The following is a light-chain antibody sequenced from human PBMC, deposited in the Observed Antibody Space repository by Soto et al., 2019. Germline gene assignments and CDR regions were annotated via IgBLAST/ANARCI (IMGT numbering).Light chain of an antibody. CDR1: SSDVGGYDY. CDR3: SSFTSSTSYV. J-gene: IGLJ1*01. V-gene: IGLV2-14*01. Sequence: QSVLTQPASVSGSPGQSITISCTGTSSDVGGYDYVSWYQQHPGKAPKLMVYDVTNRPSGVSNRFSGSKSGNTASLTISGLQAVDEASYSCSSFTSSTSYVFGTGTKVTV. CDR2: DVT.